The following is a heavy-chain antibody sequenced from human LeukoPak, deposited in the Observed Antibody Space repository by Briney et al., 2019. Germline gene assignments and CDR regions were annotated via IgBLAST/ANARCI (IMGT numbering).Heavy chain of an antibody. D-gene: IGHD5-18*01. V-gene: IGHV3-74*01. Sequence: PGGSLRLSCAASGYTFSTYWMHWVRQAPGKGLVWVSRIKSDGSTTNYADSVKGRFTISTDNVKNTLSLQMNSLRAEDTAVYYCARVYIYVYDYWGQGTLSLSPQ. CDR2: IKSDGSTT. CDR3: ARVYIYVYDY. J-gene: IGHJ4*02. CDR1: GYTFSTYW.